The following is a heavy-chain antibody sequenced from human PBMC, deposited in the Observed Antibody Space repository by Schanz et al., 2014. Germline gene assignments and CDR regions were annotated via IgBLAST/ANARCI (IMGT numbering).Heavy chain of an antibody. CDR1: GFTVSTNY. Sequence: VQLVESGGGVVQPGTSLRLSCAVSGFTVSTNYMTWVRQAPGKGLECVSVLYTGGSTFYAESVRGRFFISRDSSKNTLLLHMNSLRAEDTAVYYCVRDAGRDGYNLAFDVWGQGTLVTVSS. CDR2: LYTGGST. CDR3: VRDAGRDGYNLAFDV. J-gene: IGHJ3*01. D-gene: IGHD1-1*01. V-gene: IGHV3-53*01.